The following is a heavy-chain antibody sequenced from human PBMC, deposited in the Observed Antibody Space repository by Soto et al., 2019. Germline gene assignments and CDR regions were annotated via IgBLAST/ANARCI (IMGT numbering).Heavy chain of an antibody. J-gene: IGHJ6*02. V-gene: IGHV2-26*01. CDR1: GFSLSNARMG. CDR2: IFSNDEK. D-gene: IGHD3-22*01. CDR3: ARYYYDSSSFHPNYYYGMDV. Sequence: QVTLKESGPVLVKPTETLTLTCTVSGFSLSNARMGVSWIRQPPGKALEWLAHIFSNDEKSYSTSLKSRLTISKDTSKSQVVLTMTNMDPVDTATYYCARYYYDSSSFHPNYYYGMDVWGQGTTVTVSS.